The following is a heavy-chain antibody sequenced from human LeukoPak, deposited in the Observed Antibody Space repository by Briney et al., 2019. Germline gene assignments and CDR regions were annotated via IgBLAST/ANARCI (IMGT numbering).Heavy chain of an antibody. J-gene: IGHJ4*02. D-gene: IGHD3-22*01. Sequence: ASVKVSCKASGYTFTGYYMHWVRQAPGQGLAWMGRINPNSGGTNYAQKFQGRVTMTRDTSISTAYMELSRLRSDDTAVYYCARGPKTYYYDSSGYYYYWGQGTLVTVSS. CDR3: ARGPKTYYYDSSGYYYY. CDR1: GYTFTGYY. CDR2: INPNSGGT. V-gene: IGHV1-2*06.